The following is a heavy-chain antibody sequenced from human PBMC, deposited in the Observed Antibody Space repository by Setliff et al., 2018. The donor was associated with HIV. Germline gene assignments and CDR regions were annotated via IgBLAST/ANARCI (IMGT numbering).Heavy chain of an antibody. CDR2: MNPNSGDT. CDR1: GYTLTSYE. D-gene: IGHD3-10*01. V-gene: IGHV1-8*02. J-gene: IGHJ6*03. CDR3: ARGRSLVRGSGSPEYYYMDV. Sequence: GASVKVSCKASGYTLTSYEINWVRQATGQGLEWMGWMNPNSGDTGYAQKFQGRVTMTRNTSISTAFMELSSLRSEDTAVYYCARGRSLVRGSGSPEYYYMDVWGKGTTVTV.